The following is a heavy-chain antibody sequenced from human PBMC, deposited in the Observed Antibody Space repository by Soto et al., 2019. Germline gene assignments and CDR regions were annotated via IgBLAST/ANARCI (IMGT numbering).Heavy chain of an antibody. CDR1: GFSLSTSGVG. V-gene: IGHV2-5*02. D-gene: IGHD3-16*01. Sequence: QITLKESGPMLVKPTQTLTLTCTFSGFSLSTSGVGVGWIRQPPGKALEWLALIYWDDNKHYSPSLKSRLTNTKDTSKNQVVLTMTNMDPVDTATYYCVHKGGGDRILDYWGQGTLVTVSS. J-gene: IGHJ4*02. CDR2: IYWDDNK. CDR3: VHKGGGDRILDY.